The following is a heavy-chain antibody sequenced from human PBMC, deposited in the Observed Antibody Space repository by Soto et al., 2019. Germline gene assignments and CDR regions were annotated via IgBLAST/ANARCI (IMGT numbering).Heavy chain of an antibody. J-gene: IGHJ3*02. CDR3: AKTRGRGTTTFDI. D-gene: IGHD1-26*01. V-gene: IGHV5-51*01. CDR2: IYPGDSDT. CDR1: RDSFTSYW. Sequence: GESLKISCKGSRDSFTSYWIGWVRQMPGKGLEWMGIIYPGDSDTRYRPSFQGQVTISADKSISTAYLQWSSLKASDTAMYYCAKTRGRGTTTFDIWGQGTMVTVSS.